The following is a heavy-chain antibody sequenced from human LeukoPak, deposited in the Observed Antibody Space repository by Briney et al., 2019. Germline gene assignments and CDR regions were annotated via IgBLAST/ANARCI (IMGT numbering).Heavy chain of an antibody. Sequence: PGKPLRLSCAASGFSFGNYGMHWVRQAPGKGLEWLAHMSYDGSNEYYADSVKGRFTISRDNSKKTLYLQMESLGTEDTAVYYCARGLGNWNCRLDSWGQGTLVTVSS. CDR1: GFSFGNYG. CDR3: ARGLGNWNCRLDS. J-gene: IGHJ4*02. V-gene: IGHV3-30*03. D-gene: IGHD1-7*01. CDR2: MSYDGSNE.